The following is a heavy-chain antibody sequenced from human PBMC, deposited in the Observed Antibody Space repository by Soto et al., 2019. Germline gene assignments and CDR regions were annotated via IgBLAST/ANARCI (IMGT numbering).Heavy chain of an antibody. CDR1: GFSLSTSGVG. Sequence: QITLKESGPTLVKPTQTLTLTCTFSGFSLSTSGVGVGWIRQPPGKALEWLALIFWDDDKRYSPSLKSRLTITKDTSKNQVVLTMTNMDPVDTVTYYCAHNYGAGALDVWGQGTTVTVSS. V-gene: IGHV2-5*02. J-gene: IGHJ6*02. D-gene: IGHD3-16*01. CDR2: IFWDDDK. CDR3: AHNYGAGALDV.